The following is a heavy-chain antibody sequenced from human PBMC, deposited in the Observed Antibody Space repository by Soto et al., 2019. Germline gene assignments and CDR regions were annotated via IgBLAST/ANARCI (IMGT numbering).Heavy chain of an antibody. CDR1: GGSSSSGGYY. J-gene: IGHJ3*02. CDR2: IYYSGST. CDR3: ASARAAGVVSDAFDI. V-gene: IGHV4-31*03. Sequence: QVQLQESGPGLVKPSQTLSLTCTVSGGSSSSGGYYWSWIRQHPGKGLEWIGYIYYSGSTYYNPSLKSRVTISVDTSKNQFSLKLSSVTAADTAVYYFASARAAGVVSDAFDIWGQGTMVTVSS. D-gene: IGHD3-3*01.